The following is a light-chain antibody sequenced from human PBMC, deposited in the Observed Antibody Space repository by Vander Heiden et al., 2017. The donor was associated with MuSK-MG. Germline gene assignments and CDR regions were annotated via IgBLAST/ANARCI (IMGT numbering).Light chain of an antibody. J-gene: IGKJ5*01. CDR3: QQSTSSPIT. CDR2: YAS. CDR1: QSIGSS. V-gene: IGKV6-21*01. Sequence: EIVLTQSPYFQSVTPKEKVTITCRASQSIGSSLHWYQQKPDQSPKLLIKYASKSVSGVPSRFRGRGSGTEFTLTINVLEAEDAATYYCQQSTSSPITFGQGTRLEIK.